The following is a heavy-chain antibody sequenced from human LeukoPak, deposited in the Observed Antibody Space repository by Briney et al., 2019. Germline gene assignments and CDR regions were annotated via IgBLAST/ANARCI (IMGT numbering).Heavy chain of an antibody. V-gene: IGHV4-34*01. D-gene: IGHD1-1*01. J-gene: IGHJ4*02. CDR2: INHSGST. CDR1: GGSFSGYY. Sequence: SETLSLTCAVYGGSFSGYYWSWIRQPPGKGLEWIGEINHSGSTNYNPSLKSRVTISVDTSKNQFSLKLSSVTAADTAMYYCARLQLERRFDYWGQGTLVTVSS. CDR3: ARLQLERRFDY.